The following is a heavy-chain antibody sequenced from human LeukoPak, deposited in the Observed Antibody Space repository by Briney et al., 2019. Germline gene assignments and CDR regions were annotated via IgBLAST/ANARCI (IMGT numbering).Heavy chain of an antibody. Sequence: GASVKVSCKASGGTFSSYAISWVRQAPGQGLEWMGRIIPIFGIANYAQKFQGRVTITADKSTSTAYMELSSLRSEDTAVYYCARGPLGPYIVANGYYFDYWGQGTLVTVSS. V-gene: IGHV1-69*04. CDR1: GGTFSSYA. CDR2: IIPIFGIA. CDR3: ARGPLGPYIVANGYYFDY. D-gene: IGHD5-12*01. J-gene: IGHJ4*02.